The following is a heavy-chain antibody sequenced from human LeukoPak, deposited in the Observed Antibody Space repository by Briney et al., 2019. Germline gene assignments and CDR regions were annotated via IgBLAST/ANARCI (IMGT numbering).Heavy chain of an antibody. J-gene: IGHJ4*02. CDR2: ISAYNGNT. D-gene: IGHD3-22*01. V-gene: IGHV1-18*01. CDR3: ARDAPYYDSSGYPY. Sequence: ASVKVSCKASGYTFTSYGISWVRQAPGQGLEWMGWISAYNGNTNYAQKLQGRVTMTTDTSTSTAYMELRSLRSDDTAVYYCARDAPYYDSSGYPYWGQGTLVTVSS. CDR1: GYTFTSYG.